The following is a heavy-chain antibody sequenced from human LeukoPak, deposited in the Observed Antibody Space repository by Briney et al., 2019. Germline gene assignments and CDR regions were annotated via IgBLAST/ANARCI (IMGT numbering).Heavy chain of an antibody. CDR3: ARHEYSSGWFPGANWFDP. J-gene: IGHJ5*02. D-gene: IGHD6-19*01. CDR2: FYYGGNT. CDR1: DGSVSSSSYS. V-gene: IGHV4-39*01. Sequence: SETLSLTCTVSDGSVSSSSYSWDWIRQPPGKGLEWIGTFYYGGNTYYDPSLKTRVTISVDTSKNQFSLKLSSVTAADTAVYYCARHEYSSGWFPGANWFDPWGQGTLVTVSS.